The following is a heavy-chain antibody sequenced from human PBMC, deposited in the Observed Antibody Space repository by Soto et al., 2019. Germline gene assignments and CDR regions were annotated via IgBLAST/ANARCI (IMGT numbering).Heavy chain of an antibody. CDR1: GYSFHTYA. J-gene: IGHJ6*04. CDR3: AREYGMDV. V-gene: IGHV1-18*01. CDR2: ISGYNGNT. Sequence: GASVKVSCKASGYSFHTYAISWVRQAPGQGLEWVGWISGYNGNTNYAQKYQGRVTLTRDTSTKTAFIELRSLTGDETAVYYCAREYGMDVWGEGTTVTATS.